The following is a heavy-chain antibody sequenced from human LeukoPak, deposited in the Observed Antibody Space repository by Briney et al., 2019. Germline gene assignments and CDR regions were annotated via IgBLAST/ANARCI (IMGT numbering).Heavy chain of an antibody. CDR3: ARWGVGAHDY. CDR1: GFTLSSYW. CDR2: VTSDESSR. J-gene: IGHJ4*02. Sequence: GGSLRLSCVASGFTLSSYWMHWVRQVPGKGLVWVSRVTSDESSRAYADSVKGRFTISRDNAKNTLYLQMNSLRAEDTAVYYCARWGVGAHDYWGQGTLVTVSS. V-gene: IGHV3-74*01. D-gene: IGHD1-26*01.